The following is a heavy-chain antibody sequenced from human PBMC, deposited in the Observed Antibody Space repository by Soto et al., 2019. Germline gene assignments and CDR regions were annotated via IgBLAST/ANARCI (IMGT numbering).Heavy chain of an antibody. V-gene: IGHV3-53*02. CDR3: ARVGRLGAQSFDY. D-gene: IGHD6-25*01. CDR2: IYSGGST. Sequence: EVQLVETGGGLIQPGGSLRLSCAASGFTVSSNYMSWVRQAPGKGLEWVSVIYSGGSTYYADSVKGRFTISRDNSKNTLYLQMNSLRAEDTAVYYCARVGRLGAQSFDYWGQGTLVTVSS. CDR1: GFTVSSNY. J-gene: IGHJ4*02.